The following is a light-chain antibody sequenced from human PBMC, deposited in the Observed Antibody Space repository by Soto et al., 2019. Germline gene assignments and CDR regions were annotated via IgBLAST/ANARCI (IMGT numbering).Light chain of an antibody. Sequence: QSALTQPASVSGSPGQSITISCTGTSSDVGGDKSVSWYQQHPGKAPKLVIYGVSDRPSGISNRFSGSKSGNTASLTISGLQAEDEADYYCTSFSSSTSLYVFGTGTKVTVL. CDR3: TSFSSSTSLYV. J-gene: IGLJ1*01. V-gene: IGLV2-14*01. CDR2: GVS. CDR1: SSDVGGDKS.